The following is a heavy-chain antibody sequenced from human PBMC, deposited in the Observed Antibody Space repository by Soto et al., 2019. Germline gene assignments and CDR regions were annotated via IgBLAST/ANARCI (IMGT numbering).Heavy chain of an antibody. D-gene: IGHD5-12*01. V-gene: IGHV3-72*01. J-gene: IGHJ5*02. Sequence: EVQLVESGGGLVQPGGSLRLSCAASGFIFSDHYMGWVRQAPGKGLEWVGQTKNKANGYTTEYAASVTGRFTKSRDASENYLELQMNRLTTAVTAVDYCICWISGRGSWGQGTLVIVSS. CDR1: GFIFSDHY. CDR3: ICWISGRGS. CDR2: TKNKANGYTT.